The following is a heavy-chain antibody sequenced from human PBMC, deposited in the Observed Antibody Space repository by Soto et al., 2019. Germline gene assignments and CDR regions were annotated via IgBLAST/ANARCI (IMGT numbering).Heavy chain of an antibody. J-gene: IGHJ4*02. CDR3: TRAEGMYRISWSHFDY. CDR2: AYYRSKWYH. V-gene: IGHV6-1*01. CDR1: GDTVSSNTAA. Sequence: PSQTLSLTCPISGDTVSSNTAAWNWIRQSPSRGLEWLGRAYYRSKWYHDYAVSVERRVTFYPDTTKNQFSLLLYSVDPEDTVVYYCTRAEGMYRISWSHFDYWGQGTLVTVSS. D-gene: IGHD6-13*01.